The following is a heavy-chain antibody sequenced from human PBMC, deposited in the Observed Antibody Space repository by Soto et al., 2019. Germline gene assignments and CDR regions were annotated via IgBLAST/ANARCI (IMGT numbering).Heavy chain of an antibody. CDR2: INYGGSP. V-gene: IGHV4-39*01. CDR1: GGSISSSGYY. Sequence: SETLSLTCTASGGSISSSGYYWGWISQPPGKGLEWIGSINYGGSPYYNPSLKSRVTISVDTSKNQFSLKLSSVTAADTAVYYCARLPHYGDPKAGIWGRGTLVTVSS. J-gene: IGHJ4*02. CDR3: ARLPHYGDPKAGI. D-gene: IGHD4-17*01.